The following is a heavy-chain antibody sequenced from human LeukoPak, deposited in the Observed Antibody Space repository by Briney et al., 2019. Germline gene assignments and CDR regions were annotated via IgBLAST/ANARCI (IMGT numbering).Heavy chain of an antibody. CDR1: GFTVNNNH. J-gene: IGHJ4*02. CDR2: IYSGGST. CDR3: ARDIYSSSWYKGEFVY. Sequence: GGSLRLSCAAPGFTVNNNHMNWVRQAPGKGLEWVSVIYSGGSTYYADSVKGRFTISRDNSKNTLSLQMNSLRAEDTAVYFCARDIYSSSWYKGEFVYWGQGTLVTVSS. D-gene: IGHD6-13*01. V-gene: IGHV3-66*02.